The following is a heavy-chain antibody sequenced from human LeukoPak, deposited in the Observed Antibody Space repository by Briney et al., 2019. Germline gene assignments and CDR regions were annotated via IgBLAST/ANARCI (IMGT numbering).Heavy chain of an antibody. D-gene: IGHD3-22*01. CDR3: ARRDVDDSSGYYYGFFDY. V-gene: IGHV5-51*01. J-gene: IGHJ4*02. Sequence: AESLKISCKGSGYSFTSYWIGWVRQMPGKGLEGMGIIYPGDSDTRYSPSFQGQVTISADKSISTAYLQWSSLKASDTAMYYCARRDVDDSSGYYYGFFDYWGQGTLVTVSS. CDR2: IYPGDSDT. CDR1: GYSFTSYW.